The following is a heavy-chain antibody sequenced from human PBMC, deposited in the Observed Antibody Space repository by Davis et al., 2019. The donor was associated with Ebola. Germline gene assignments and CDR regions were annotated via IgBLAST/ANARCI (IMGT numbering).Heavy chain of an antibody. CDR1: GFTFSSYS. CDR2: ISSSSSPI. CDR3: ARDAGRYYYGSGFDY. V-gene: IGHV3-48*02. J-gene: IGHJ4*02. D-gene: IGHD3-10*01. Sequence: GESLKISCAASGFTFSSYSMNWVRQTPGKGLEWVSYISSSSSPIYYADSVKGRFTISRDNAKNSLYLHMSSLRDDDTAVYYCARDAGRYYYGSGFDYWGQGSLVTVSS.